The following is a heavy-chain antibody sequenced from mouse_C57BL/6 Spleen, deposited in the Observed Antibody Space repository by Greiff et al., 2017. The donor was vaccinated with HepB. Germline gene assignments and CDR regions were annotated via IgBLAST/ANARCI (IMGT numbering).Heavy chain of an antibody. Sequence: EVQLVESGGGLVQPGGSMKLSCVASGFTFSNYWMNWVRQSPEKGLEWVAQIRLKSDNYATHYAESVKGRFTISRDDSKSSVYLQMNNLRAEDTGIYYCTTLYYYGSSSFDYWGQGTTLTVSS. CDR2: IRLKSDNYAT. J-gene: IGHJ2*01. CDR1: GFTFSNYW. D-gene: IGHD1-1*01. V-gene: IGHV6-3*01. CDR3: TTLYYYGSSSFDY.